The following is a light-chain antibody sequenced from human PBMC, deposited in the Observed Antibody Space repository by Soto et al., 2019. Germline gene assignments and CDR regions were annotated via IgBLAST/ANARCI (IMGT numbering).Light chain of an antibody. Sequence: QSVLTQSPSASASLGASVKLTCTLSSGHSSYAIAWHQQQPEKGPRYLMKLNSDGSHSKGDGIPDRFSGSSSGAERYLTISCLQSGDEADYYCQTWGTGYWVFGGGTKVTVL. J-gene: IGLJ3*02. V-gene: IGLV4-69*01. CDR3: QTWGTGYWV. CDR1: SGHSSYA. CDR2: LNSDGSH.